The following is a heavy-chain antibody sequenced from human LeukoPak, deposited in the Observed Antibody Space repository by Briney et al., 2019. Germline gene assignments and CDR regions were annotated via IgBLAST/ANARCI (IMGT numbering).Heavy chain of an antibody. D-gene: IGHD6-19*01. CDR2: IKQDGSEK. J-gene: IGHJ3*02. V-gene: IGHV3-7*03. CDR3: ARHKTSGWYAAFDI. CDR1: GFTFSNYW. Sequence: GGSLRLSCAASGFTFSNYWMRWVRQAPGKGLEWVANIKQDGSEKYYVDYVKGRFTVYRDNAKNSLYVKMNSLRAEDTAVYYCARHKTSGWYAAFDIWGQGTMVTVSS.